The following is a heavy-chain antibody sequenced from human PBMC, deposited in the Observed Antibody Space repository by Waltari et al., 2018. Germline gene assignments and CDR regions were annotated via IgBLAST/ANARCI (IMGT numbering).Heavy chain of an antibody. CDR3: SRQVLGYCTSAACRRLES. CDR1: GYAIHSGFY. V-gene: IGHV4-38-2*01. CDR2: IYHDGST. Sequence: QVQLKESGPGLLKASETLSLTCDVSGYAIHSGFYWGWIRQPPGKGLEWIATIYHDGSTFYNPSLTSRVSTSMDTSKNQFSLTLKSVTAADTAVYYCSRQVLGYCTSAACRRLESWGQGTLVTVSS. D-gene: IGHD2-2*03. J-gene: IGHJ4*02.